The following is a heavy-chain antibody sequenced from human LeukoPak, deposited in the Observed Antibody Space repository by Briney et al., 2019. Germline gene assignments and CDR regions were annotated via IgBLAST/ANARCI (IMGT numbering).Heavy chain of an antibody. J-gene: IGHJ6*02. V-gene: IGHV4-4*07. D-gene: IGHD2-15*01. CDR3: ARDRGRYCSGGSCYMFRDYYYGMDV. Sequence: PSETLSLTCTGSGGSISSYYWSWIRQPAGKGLEWIGRIYTSGSTNYNPSLKSRVTMSVDTSKNQFSLKLSSVTAADTAVYYCARDRGRYCSGGSCYMFRDYYYGMDVWGQGTTVTVSS. CDR2: IYTSGST. CDR1: GGSISSYY.